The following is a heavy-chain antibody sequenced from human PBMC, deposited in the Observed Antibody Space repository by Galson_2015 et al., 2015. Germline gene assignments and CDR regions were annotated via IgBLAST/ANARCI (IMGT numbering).Heavy chain of an antibody. Sequence: SLRLSCAASGFTFSDYYMRWIRQAPGKGLEWVSYIISSSSYTHYADSVKGRFTISRDNAKNSLYLQMNSLRAEDTAVYYCARDLVYYYYMDAWGKGTTVTVSS. CDR1: GFTFSDYY. D-gene: IGHD2-8*02. CDR2: IISSSSYT. CDR3: ARDLVYYYYMDA. J-gene: IGHJ6*03. V-gene: IGHV3-11*05.